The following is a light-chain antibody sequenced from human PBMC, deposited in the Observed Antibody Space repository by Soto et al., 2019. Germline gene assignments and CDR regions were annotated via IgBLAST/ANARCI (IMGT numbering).Light chain of an antibody. J-gene: IGKJ1*01. CDR3: QHYGTSLWT. CDR1: QSVSSSF. CDR2: GAS. V-gene: IGKV3-20*01. Sequence: EIMLTQSPGTLSLSPGERATLSCRASQSVSSSFLAWYQQKPGQAPRLLIYGASIRATGIPYRFSGCGSGTDFTFIISRLESEDFAMYLCQHYGTSLWTFGQGTKVEIK.